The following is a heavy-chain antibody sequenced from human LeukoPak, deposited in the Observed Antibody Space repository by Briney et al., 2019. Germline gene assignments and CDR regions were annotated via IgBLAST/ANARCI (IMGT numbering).Heavy chain of an antibody. V-gene: IGHV4-34*01. J-gene: IGHJ6*03. CDR1: VGSFSGYY. CDR3: ARGYYGSGSHCCHMDV. D-gene: IGHD3-10*01. CDR2: INHSGGT. Sequence: PSETLSLTCAVYVGSFSGYYWSWIRQPPGKGLEWIGEINHSGGTNYNSSLKSRVTISVDTSKNQFSLKLNSVTAADTAVYYCARGYYGSGSHCCHMDVWGKGTTITVS.